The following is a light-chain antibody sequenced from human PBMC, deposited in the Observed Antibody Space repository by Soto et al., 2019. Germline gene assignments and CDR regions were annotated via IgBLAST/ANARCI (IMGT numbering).Light chain of an antibody. CDR3: QQFSSFPLT. Sequence: AIQLTQSPSSLSASVGDRVTITCRASQGISNALAWYHQKPGKAPKLLIYDASSLDSGVPSRFSGSGSGTDFTRPISSLQSEDFATCYCQQFSSFPLTFGGGTKVEIK. J-gene: IGKJ4*01. CDR2: DAS. V-gene: IGKV1-13*02. CDR1: QGISNA.